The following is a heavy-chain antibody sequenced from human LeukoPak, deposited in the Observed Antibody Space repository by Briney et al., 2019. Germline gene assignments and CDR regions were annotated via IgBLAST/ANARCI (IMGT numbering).Heavy chain of an antibody. CDR2: ISAYNGNT. D-gene: IGHD1-26*01. V-gene: IGHV1-18*01. Sequence: GASVKVSCKASGYTFTSYGISWVRQAPGQGLEWMGWISAYNGNTNYAQKLQGRVTMTEDTSTDTAYMELSSLRSEDTAVYYCATEGLVGATTLFDYWGQGTLVTVSS. CDR1: GYTFTSYG. J-gene: IGHJ4*02. CDR3: ATEGLVGATTLFDY.